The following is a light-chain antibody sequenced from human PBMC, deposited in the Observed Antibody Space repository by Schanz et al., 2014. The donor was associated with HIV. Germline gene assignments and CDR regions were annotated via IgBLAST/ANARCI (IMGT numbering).Light chain of an antibody. CDR1: SSDGGGYNY. Sequence: QSALTQPASVSGSPGQSITISCPGTSSDGGGYNYAPWYQQHPGKAPKRIIYEVNKRPSGVPGRFSGSKSGNTASLTVSGLQAEDEADYYCASYAGSNNLVFGGGTKLTVL. CDR2: EVN. V-gene: IGLV2-8*01. J-gene: IGLJ2*01. CDR3: ASYAGSNNLV.